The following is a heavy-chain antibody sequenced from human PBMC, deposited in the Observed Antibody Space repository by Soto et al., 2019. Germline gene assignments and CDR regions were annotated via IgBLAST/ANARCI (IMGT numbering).Heavy chain of an antibody. CDR1: VFTFRNAW. CDR2: IKRKTDGGKT. Sequence: PVGSLRLSCAASVFTFRNAWANWGRQAPCKGLEWVGRIKRKTDGGKTDYAAPVKGRFTISRDDSKNTLYLQMNSLKTEDTAVYYWTTDPIDYDWGSYQTHPAPDYWGQGT. D-gene: IGHD3-16*02. CDR3: TTDPIDYDWGSYQTHPAPDY. V-gene: IGHV3-15*07. J-gene: IGHJ4*02.